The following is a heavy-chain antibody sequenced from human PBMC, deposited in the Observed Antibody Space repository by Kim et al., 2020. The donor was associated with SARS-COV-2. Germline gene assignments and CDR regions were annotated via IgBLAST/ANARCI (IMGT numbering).Heavy chain of an antibody. CDR3: AREFGGNSGWFDP. CDR2: MSPNSFDT. CDR1: GYTFTRFA. V-gene: IGHV1-8*01. Sequence: ASVKVSCKASGYTFTRFALPWVRQAAGQGLEWVGWMSPNSFDTGYAQKFQDRITMNRDTSIGTAYMELSSLRSDDTAVYYCAREFGGNSGWFDPWGQGTLVTVSS. J-gene: IGHJ5*02. D-gene: IGHD2-21*02.